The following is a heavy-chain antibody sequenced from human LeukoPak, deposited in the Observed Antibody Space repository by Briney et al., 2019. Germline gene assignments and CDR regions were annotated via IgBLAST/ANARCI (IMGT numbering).Heavy chain of an antibody. Sequence: GGSLRLSCATSGFTFSHYGMHWVRQAPGKGLEWVAVIWSDGTNTYYGDPVKGGFTFSRDNFQRTVYLQMNSLRAEDTAVYYCAKDAQRGFDYSNSLDKWGQGTLVTVSS. D-gene: IGHD4-11*01. CDR3: AKDAQRGFDYSNSLDK. J-gene: IGHJ4*02. V-gene: IGHV3-33*06. CDR2: IWSDGTNT. CDR1: GFTFSHYG.